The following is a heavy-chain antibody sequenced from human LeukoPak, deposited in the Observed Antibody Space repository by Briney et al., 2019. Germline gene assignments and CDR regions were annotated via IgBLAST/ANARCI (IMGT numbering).Heavy chain of an antibody. D-gene: IGHD6-13*01. J-gene: IGHJ4*02. CDR2: IYYSVRT. CDR3: ARGHGRSSSWNPPDFEY. Sequence: PSETLSLTCTVSGGSISNSYWSWVRQPRGKERGWLGYIYYSVRTTNNTSLKSQATTPDDTSKNHFSLRLSSVTAADTAVYYCARGHGRSSSWNPPDFEYWGQGSLVTVSS. V-gene: IGHV4-59*01. CDR1: GGSISNSY.